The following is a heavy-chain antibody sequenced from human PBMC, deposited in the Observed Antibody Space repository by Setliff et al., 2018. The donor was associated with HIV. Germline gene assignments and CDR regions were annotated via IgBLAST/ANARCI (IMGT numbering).Heavy chain of an antibody. V-gene: IGHV4-4*09. CDR1: GGSINNFY. J-gene: IGHJ3*02. CDR2: ISTSGST. D-gene: IGHD3-3*01. Sequence: SETLPLTCTVSGGSINNFYWSWIRQPPGKGLEWIGYISTSGSTKYNPSLKSRVTILVDPSNNQFSLRLSSVTAADTAVYYCARHSDFWSEDAFDIWAQGTVVTVSS. CDR3: ARHSDFWSEDAFDI.